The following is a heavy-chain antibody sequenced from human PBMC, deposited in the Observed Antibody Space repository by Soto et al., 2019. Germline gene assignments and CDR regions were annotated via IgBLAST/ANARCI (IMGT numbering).Heavy chain of an antibody. CDR1: GFTFSSYA. J-gene: IGHJ3*02. D-gene: IGHD3-10*01. Sequence: EVQLLESGGGLVQPGGSLRLSCAASGFTFSSYAMSWVRQAPGKGLEWVSAISGSGGSTYYADSVKGRFTISRDNSKNTLYLQMNSLRAEDTAVYYCAKDYYGSGSRPPGDAFDIWGQGTMVTVSS. CDR3: AKDYYGSGSRPPGDAFDI. CDR2: ISGSGGST. V-gene: IGHV3-23*01.